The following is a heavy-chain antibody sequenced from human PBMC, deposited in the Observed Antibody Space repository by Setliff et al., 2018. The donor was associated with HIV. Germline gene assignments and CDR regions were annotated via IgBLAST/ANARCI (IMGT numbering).Heavy chain of an antibody. Sequence: SVKVSCKASGGTFSSYVINWVRQAPGQGLEWMGGAIPMLGIANHVHKFQGRVTITADKSTSTAYMELNSLRSEDTAVYYCARSSYYDVNSPFDYWGQGTQVTVSS. J-gene: IGHJ4*02. V-gene: IGHV1-69*10. CDR3: ARSSYYDVNSPFDY. CDR2: AIPMLGIA. D-gene: IGHD3-16*01. CDR1: GGTFSSYV.